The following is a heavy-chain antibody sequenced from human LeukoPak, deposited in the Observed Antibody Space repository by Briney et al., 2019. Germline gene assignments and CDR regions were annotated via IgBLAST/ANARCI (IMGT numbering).Heavy chain of an antibody. CDR2: IWYDGSNK. D-gene: IGHD3-22*01. CDR3: APGRSSSGSLAFDY. J-gene: IGHJ4*02. CDR1: GFTFSSYG. Sequence: GGSLRLSCAASGFTFSSYGMHWVRQAPGKGLEWVAVIWYDGSNKYYADSVKGRFTISRDNSKNTLYLQMNSLKADDTAIYYCAPGRSSSGSLAFDYWGQGTLVTVSS. V-gene: IGHV3-33*01.